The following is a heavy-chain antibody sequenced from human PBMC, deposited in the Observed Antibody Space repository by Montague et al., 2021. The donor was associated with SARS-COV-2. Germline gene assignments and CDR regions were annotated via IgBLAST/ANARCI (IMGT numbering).Heavy chain of an antibody. Sequence: SLRLSCAASRFTFSTYGMHWVRQAPGKGLEWVAVISHDGREIHYADSVKGRFTIARDDPKNTLYLQLDSLRGEDTAVYNCAKEMGSIYYKYMDVWGKGTTVIVSS. CDR1: RFTFSTYG. D-gene: IGHD2-15*01. J-gene: IGHJ6*03. CDR2: ISHDGREI. V-gene: IGHV3-30*04. CDR3: AKEMGSIYYKYMDV.